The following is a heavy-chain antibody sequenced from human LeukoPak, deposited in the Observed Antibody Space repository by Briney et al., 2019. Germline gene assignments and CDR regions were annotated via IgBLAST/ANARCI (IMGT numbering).Heavy chain of an antibody. D-gene: IGHD3-22*01. CDR2: IYYSGST. CDR3: ARLTHSYYYDTRGYYAYYYMDV. V-gene: IGHV4-59*08. Sequence: SETLSLTCTVSGGSISSYYWSWIRQPPGKGLEWIGYIYYSGSTNYNPSLKSRVTISVDTSKNQFSLKLTSVTAADTAVYYCARLTHSYYYDTRGYYAYYYMDVWGKGTTVTVSS. CDR1: GGSISSYY. J-gene: IGHJ6*03.